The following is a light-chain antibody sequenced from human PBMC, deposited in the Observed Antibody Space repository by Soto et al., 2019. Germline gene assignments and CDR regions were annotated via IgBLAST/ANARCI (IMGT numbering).Light chain of an antibody. CDR3: CAFARSTTFYV. J-gene: IGLJ1*01. Sequence: QSALTQPASVSASPGQSITISCTGTSSDVGSSNFVSWYQQHPGKAPKLIIYEGSRRPSGVSGRFSGSKSDNTASLTISWLQADDEADYYCCAFARSTTFYVFGTGTKVTVL. V-gene: IGLV2-23*01. CDR2: EGS. CDR1: SSDVGSSNF.